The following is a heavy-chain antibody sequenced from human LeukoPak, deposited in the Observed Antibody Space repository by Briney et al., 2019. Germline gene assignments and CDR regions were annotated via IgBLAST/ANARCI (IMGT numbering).Heavy chain of an antibody. J-gene: IGHJ4*02. V-gene: IGHV4-4*07. CDR2: IFSSGST. Sequence: SESLSLTCTVSGGSISNYYWSWIRQPAGKGPEWIGRIFSSGSTNYNPSLKSRVTISVDKSNNQFSLKLTSVTAADTAVYYCARLRQLDIDYWGQGTLVSVSS. CDR1: GGSISNYY. CDR3: ARLRQLDIDY. D-gene: IGHD6-6*01.